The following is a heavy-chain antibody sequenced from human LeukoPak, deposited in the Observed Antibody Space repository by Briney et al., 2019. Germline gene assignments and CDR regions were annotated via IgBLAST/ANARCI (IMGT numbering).Heavy chain of an antibody. V-gene: IGHV4-34*01. J-gene: IGHJ4*02. D-gene: IGHD2-15*01. CDR1: GGSFSGYY. CDR2: INHSGST. Sequence: PSETLSLTCAVYGGSFSGYYWNWIRQPPGKGLEWIGEINHSGSTNYNPSLKSRVTISVDTSKNQFSLKLSSVTAADTAVYYCARVGYCSGGSCYWGYSYGYRYFDYWGQGTLVTVSS. CDR3: ARVGYCSGGSCYWGYSYGYRYFDY.